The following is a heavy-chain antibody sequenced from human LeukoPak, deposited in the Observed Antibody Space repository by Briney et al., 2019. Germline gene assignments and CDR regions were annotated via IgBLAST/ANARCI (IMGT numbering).Heavy chain of an antibody. CDR1: GGSMGSGSDY. V-gene: IGHV4-61*02. CDR2: IYSSGST. CDR3: ARQGYYDSRGYYRDY. J-gene: IGHJ4*02. D-gene: IGHD3-22*01. Sequence: SETLSLTRTVSGGSMGSGSDYWSWIRQPAGKGLEWIGRIYSSGSTNYNPSLKSRLTISVDTSKNQFSLKLTSVTAADTAVCNCARQGYYDSRGYYRDYWGQGTLVTVSS.